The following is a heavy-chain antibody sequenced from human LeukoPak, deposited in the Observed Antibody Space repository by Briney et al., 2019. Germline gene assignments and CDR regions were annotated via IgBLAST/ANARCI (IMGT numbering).Heavy chain of an antibody. CDR3: AKGSGGNYYFDY. CDR2: ISGSGGST. J-gene: IGHJ4*02. V-gene: IGHV3-23*01. Sequence: GGSLRLSCAASGFTLSSYAMSWVRQAPGKGLEWVSAISGSGGSTYYADSVKGRFTISRDNSKNTLYLQMSSLRAEDTAVYYCAKGSGGNYYFDYWGEGTLVTVSS. D-gene: IGHD1-26*01. CDR1: GFTLSSYA.